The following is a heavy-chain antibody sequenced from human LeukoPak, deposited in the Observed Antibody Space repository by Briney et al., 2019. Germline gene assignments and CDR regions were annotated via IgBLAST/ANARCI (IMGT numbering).Heavy chain of an antibody. Sequence: GGSLRLSCAASGFTFSTYWMQWVRQAPGKGLVWVSHIKSDGSTTRYADSVKGRFTISRDNAMNTLYLQMDSLRAEDTAVYYCTRVFYHDSSDYWGQGSLVTVSS. D-gene: IGHD3-22*01. J-gene: IGHJ4*02. CDR2: IKSDGSTT. CDR1: GFTFSTYW. V-gene: IGHV3-74*01. CDR3: TRVFYHDSSDY.